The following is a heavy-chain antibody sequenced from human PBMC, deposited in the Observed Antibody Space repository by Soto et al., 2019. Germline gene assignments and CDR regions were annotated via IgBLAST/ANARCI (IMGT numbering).Heavy chain of an antibody. CDR1: GYTFTGYY. Sequence: ASVKVSCKASGYTFTGYYMHWVRQAPGQGLEWMGWINPNSGGTNYAQKFQGWVTMTRDTSISTAYMELSRLRSDDTAVYYCARGLGEMATKSRHFHYWGQGTLVTVSS. CDR2: INPNSGGT. J-gene: IGHJ4*02. CDR3: ARGLGEMATKSRHFHY. V-gene: IGHV1-2*04. D-gene: IGHD5-12*01.